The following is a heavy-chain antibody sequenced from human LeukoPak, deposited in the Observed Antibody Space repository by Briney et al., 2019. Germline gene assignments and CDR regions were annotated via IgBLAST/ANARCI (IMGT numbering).Heavy chain of an antibody. V-gene: IGHV4-34*01. CDR1: GGPFSGYY. CDR2: INHSGST. D-gene: IGHD3-16*01. J-gene: IGHJ5*02. CDR3: ASTNLGKNWFDP. Sequence: SETLSLTCAVYGGPFSGYYWSWIRQPPGKGLEWIGEINHSGSTNYNPSLKSRVTISVDASKNQFSLKLSSVTAADTAVYYCASTNLGKNWFDPWGQGTLVTVSS.